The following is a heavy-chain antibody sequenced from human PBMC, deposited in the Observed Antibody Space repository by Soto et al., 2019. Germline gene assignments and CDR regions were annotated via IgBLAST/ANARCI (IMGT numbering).Heavy chain of an antibody. CDR2: IGGSGRTT. CDR3: AKSRYSDSSGDFYDY. V-gene: IGHV3-23*01. CDR1: AFTFNNYA. Sequence: GGSLRLSCAASAFTFNNYAMSWVRQAPGKGLEWVSGIGGSGRTTYYADSVKGRFTNSRDNSNNTLFLQMNSLRAEDTAVYYCAKSRYSDSSGDFYDYWGQGTLVTVSS. J-gene: IGHJ4*02. D-gene: IGHD3-22*01.